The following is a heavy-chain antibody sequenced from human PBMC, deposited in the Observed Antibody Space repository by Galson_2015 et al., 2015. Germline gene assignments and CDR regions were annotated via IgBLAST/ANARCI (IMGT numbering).Heavy chain of an antibody. CDR1: GGSITSGNYY. Sequence: TLSLTCTVSGGSITSGNYYWTWIRQPAGKGLEWIGRIYTGGNTDYSPSLKSRVTISVDTSKNQFSLKLISVTAADRAVYYCARQAYNDGWGSDYWGQGTLVTVAS. J-gene: IGHJ4*02. V-gene: IGHV4-61*02. CDR3: ARQAYNDGWGSDY. D-gene: IGHD3-10*01. CDR2: IYTGGNT.